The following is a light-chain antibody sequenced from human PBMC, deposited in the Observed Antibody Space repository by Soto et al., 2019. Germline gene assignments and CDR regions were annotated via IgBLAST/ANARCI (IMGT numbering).Light chain of an antibody. Sequence: EIVLTQSPGTLSVSPGEGATLSCRASQTFSSNYLAWYLQKPGQAPSLLIYGTSSRATGIPDRFSGSGSGTDFTLTISRLEPEDSAIYYCQQYGSWTFGQGTKVEIK. CDR2: GTS. J-gene: IGKJ1*01. V-gene: IGKV3-20*01. CDR1: QTFSSNY. CDR3: QQYGSWT.